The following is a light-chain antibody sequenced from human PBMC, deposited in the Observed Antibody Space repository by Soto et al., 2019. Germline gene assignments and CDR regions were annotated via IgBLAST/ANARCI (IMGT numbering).Light chain of an antibody. Sequence: QSALTQPASVSGSPGQSIAISCTGTSSDVGGYSYVSWYHQQPGKAPKLVISDVSNRPSGVSDRFSGSKSGNTAPLTISGLQTEDEADYYCASYTTSSTYVFGTGTKLTVL. CDR2: DVS. CDR1: SSDVGGYSY. V-gene: IGLV2-14*01. J-gene: IGLJ1*01. CDR3: ASYTTSSTYV.